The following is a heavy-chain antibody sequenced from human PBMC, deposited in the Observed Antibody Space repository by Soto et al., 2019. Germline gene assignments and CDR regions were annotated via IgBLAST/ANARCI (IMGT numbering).Heavy chain of an antibody. Sequence: GGSLRLSCAASGFTFSSYDMHWVRQATGKGLEWVSAIGTAGDTYYPGSVKGRFTISRENAKNSLYLQMNSLRAGDTAVYYCARGYSGYDYSLWYMDVWGKGTTVTVSS. CDR2: IGTAGDT. V-gene: IGHV3-13*01. D-gene: IGHD5-12*01. CDR1: GFTFSSYD. J-gene: IGHJ6*03. CDR3: ARGYSGYDYSLWYMDV.